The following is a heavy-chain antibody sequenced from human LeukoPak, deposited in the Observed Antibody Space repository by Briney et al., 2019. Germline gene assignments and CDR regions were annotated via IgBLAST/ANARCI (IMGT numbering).Heavy chain of an antibody. CDR1: GFTLSSYA. CDR3: AKDVGRVVRGYFDY. J-gene: IGHJ4*02. CDR2: ISGSGGST. D-gene: IGHD2-15*01. Sequence: GGSLRLSCAASGFTLSSYAMSWVRQAPGKGLEWVSAISGSGGSTYYADSVKGRFTISRDNSKNTLYLQMNSLRAEDTAVYYCAKDVGRVVRGYFDYWGQGTLVTVSS. V-gene: IGHV3-23*01.